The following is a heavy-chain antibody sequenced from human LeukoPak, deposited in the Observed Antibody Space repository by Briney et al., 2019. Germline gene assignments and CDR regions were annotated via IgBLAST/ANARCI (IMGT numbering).Heavy chain of an antibody. J-gene: IGHJ3*02. CDR3: ARDQTALITGAFDI. Sequence: GGSLRLSCAASGFTFSSYAMHWVRQAPGKGLEWVAVISYDGSNKYYADSVKGRFTISRDNSKNTLYLQMNSLRAEDTAVYYCARDQTALITGAFDIWGQGTMVTVSS. CDR2: ISYDGSNK. D-gene: IGHD5-24*01. CDR1: GFTFSSYA. V-gene: IGHV3-30-3*01.